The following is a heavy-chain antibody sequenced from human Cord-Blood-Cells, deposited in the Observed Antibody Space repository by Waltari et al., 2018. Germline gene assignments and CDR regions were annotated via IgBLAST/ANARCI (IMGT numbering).Heavy chain of an antibody. V-gene: IGHV1-3*01. Sequence: QVQLVQSGAEVKKPGASVKVSCKASGYTFTSYAMHWVRQAPGQRLEWMGWINAGNGNTKYSQKFQGRVTITRDTSASTAYMGLSSLRSEDTAVYYCARAGEILYSSGWTSFDYWGQGTLVTVSS. J-gene: IGHJ4*02. CDR3: ARAGEILYSSGWTSFDY. D-gene: IGHD6-19*01. CDR2: INAGNGNT. CDR1: GYTFTSYA.